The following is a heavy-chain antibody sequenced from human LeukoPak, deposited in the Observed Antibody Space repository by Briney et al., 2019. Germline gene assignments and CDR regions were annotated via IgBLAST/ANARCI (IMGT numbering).Heavy chain of an antibody. CDR1: GFTFSTYA. J-gene: IGHJ1*01. D-gene: IGHD3-16*02. V-gene: IGHV3-33*01. CDR2: IWFDGSEQ. CDR3: AREGDSRWGELSP. Sequence: GGSLRLSCAASGFTFSTYAIHWVRQAPGKGLGWVAVIWFDGSEQYYADSVKGRFIISRDNSKSTSNLQLNSLRAEDTAVYYCAREGDSRWGELSPWGQGTLVTASS.